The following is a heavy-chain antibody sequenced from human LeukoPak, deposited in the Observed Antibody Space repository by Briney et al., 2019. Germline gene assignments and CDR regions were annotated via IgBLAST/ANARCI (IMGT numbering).Heavy chain of an antibody. Sequence: SVKVSCKASGGTFSSYAISWVRQAPGQGLEWMGGIIPIFGTANYAQKFQGRVTITADESTSTAYMELSSLRSEDTAVYYCARGVLQLAEGLGYFDYWGQGTLVTVSS. D-gene: IGHD6-13*01. V-gene: IGHV1-69*13. CDR1: GGTFSSYA. CDR2: IIPIFGTA. CDR3: ARGVLQLAEGLGYFDY. J-gene: IGHJ4*02.